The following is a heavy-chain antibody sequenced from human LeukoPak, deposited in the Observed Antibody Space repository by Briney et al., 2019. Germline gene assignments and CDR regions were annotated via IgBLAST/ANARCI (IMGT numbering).Heavy chain of an antibody. Sequence: PGRSLRLSCAASGFTFSSYVMSWVRQAPGKGLEWVSAISGSGGSTYCADSVKGRFTISRDNSKNTLYLQMNSLRAEDTAVYYCAKTEDYGSYDFWSGYFSWFDPWGQGTLVTVSS. CDR3: AKTEDYGSYDFWSGYFSWFDP. J-gene: IGHJ5*02. D-gene: IGHD3-3*01. CDR1: GFTFSSYV. CDR2: ISGSGGST. V-gene: IGHV3-23*01.